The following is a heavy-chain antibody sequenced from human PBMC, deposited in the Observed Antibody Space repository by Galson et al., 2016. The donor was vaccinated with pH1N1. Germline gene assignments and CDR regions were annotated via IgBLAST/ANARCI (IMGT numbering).Heavy chain of an antibody. Sequence: SVKVSCKASEYTLRRHYIHWVRQAPGQGLEWMGWISAYNGNTNYAQKLQGRVTMTTDTSTSTAYMELRSLRSDDTAVYYCARDPWGSSSWYDYWGQGTLVTVSS. J-gene: IGHJ4*02. V-gene: IGHV1-18*04. D-gene: IGHD6-13*01. CDR1: EYTLRRHY. CDR3: ARDPWGSSSWYDY. CDR2: ISAYNGNT.